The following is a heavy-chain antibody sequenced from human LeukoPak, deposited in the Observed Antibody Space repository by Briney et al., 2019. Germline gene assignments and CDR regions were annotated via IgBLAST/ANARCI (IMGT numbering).Heavy chain of an antibody. V-gene: IGHV1-2*02. Sequence: ASVKVSCKTFGHTFTDYFIHWVRQAPGQGLEWMGWINPNNGATNYAQKFQGRVTMTRDTSISTAYMELSALLSDDTALFYCATGRAEQQLLSDYWGQGTLVTVAS. CDR1: GHTFTDYF. CDR2: INPNNGAT. D-gene: IGHD6-13*01. CDR3: ATGRAEQQLLSDY. J-gene: IGHJ4*02.